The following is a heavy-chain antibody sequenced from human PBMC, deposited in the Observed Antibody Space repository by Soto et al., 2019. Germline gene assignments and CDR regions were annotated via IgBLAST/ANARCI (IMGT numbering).Heavy chain of an antibody. J-gene: IGHJ5*02. CDR3: ARSAAAGTGRSWFDH. CDR2: IWYDGRNK. V-gene: IGHV3-33*01. CDR1: GFTFSSYG. D-gene: IGHD6-13*01. Sequence: QVQLVESGGGVVQPGRSLRLSCAASGFTFSSYGMHWVRQAPGKGLEWVAGIWYDGRNKYYADSVKGGFTISRDNSKNTLDLQMNSLRAEGTAVYYCARSAAAGTGRSWFDHWGQGTLVTVSS.